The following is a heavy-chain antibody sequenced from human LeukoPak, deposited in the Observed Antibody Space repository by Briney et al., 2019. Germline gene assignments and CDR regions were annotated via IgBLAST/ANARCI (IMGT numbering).Heavy chain of an antibody. CDR2: ISGSGGST. J-gene: IGHJ4*02. V-gene: IGHV3-23*01. CDR1: GFTFSSYA. D-gene: IGHD4-23*01. Sequence: PGGSLRLSCAASGFTFSSYAMSWVRQAPGKGLEWVSAISGSGGSTNYADSVKGRFTISRDNSKNTLYLQMNSLRAEDTAVYYCAKFRVVTTVRAQNPPYYFDYWGQGTLVTVSS. CDR3: AKFRVVTTVRAQNPPYYFDY.